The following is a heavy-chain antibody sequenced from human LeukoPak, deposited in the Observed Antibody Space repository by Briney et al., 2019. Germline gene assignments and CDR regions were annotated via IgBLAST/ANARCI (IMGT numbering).Heavy chain of an antibody. Sequence: GGSLRLSYAASGFTFSSYAMSWVRQAPGKGLEWVSAISGSGGTTYYADSVKGRFTISRDNSKNTLYLQMNSLRAEDTAVYYCANGRWLVSNWFDPWGQGTLVTVSS. D-gene: IGHD6-19*01. J-gene: IGHJ5*02. CDR2: ISGSGGTT. CDR3: ANGRWLVSNWFDP. V-gene: IGHV3-23*01. CDR1: GFTFSSYA.